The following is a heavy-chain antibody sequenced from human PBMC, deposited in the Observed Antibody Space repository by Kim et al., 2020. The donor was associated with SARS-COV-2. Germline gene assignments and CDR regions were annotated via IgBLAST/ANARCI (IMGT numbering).Heavy chain of an antibody. CDR1: GFAFSGHP. V-gene: IGHV3-23*01. CDR3: AKGHRWSYYFDY. D-gene: IGHD2-8*01. Sequence: GGSLRLSCAASGFAFSGHPMNWVRQGSGKGLEWVSTITDSGSSTYYADSVKGRFTISRDNSKNTLYLQMSSLRAEDTAVYYCAKGHRWSYYFDYWGQGTLVTVSS. CDR2: ITDSGSST. J-gene: IGHJ4*02.